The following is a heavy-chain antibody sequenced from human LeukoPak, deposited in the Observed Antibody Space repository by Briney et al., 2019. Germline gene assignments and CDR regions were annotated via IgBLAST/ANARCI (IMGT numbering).Heavy chain of an antibody. D-gene: IGHD3-10*01. CDR2: ISYDGTNT. CDR1: GFTFSSYG. CDR3: VRESDSRSASGSPDH. J-gene: IGHJ4*02. Sequence: GGSLRLSCAASGFTFSSYGMHWVRQAPGKGLEWVAVISYDGTNTYSAASMKGRFTISRDNSKNTLFLQMNNLRAEDTALYYCVRESDSRSASGSPDHWGQGTLVTVSS. V-gene: IGHV3-30*03.